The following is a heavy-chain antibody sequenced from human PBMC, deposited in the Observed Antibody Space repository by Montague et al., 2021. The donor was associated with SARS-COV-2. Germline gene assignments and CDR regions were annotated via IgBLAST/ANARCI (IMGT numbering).Heavy chain of an antibody. CDR3: ARGGVSGGQRANHFDY. Sequence: TLSITCTVSGGSISSGTYYWSWIRLPAGKGLEWIGRIYTSGTTNYNPSLKSRVTISVDTSKNQFSLKLSSVTAADTAMYYCARGGVSGGQRANHFDYWGQGTLVTVSS. J-gene: IGHJ4*02. CDR2: IYTSGTT. CDR1: GGSISSGTYY. V-gene: IGHV4-61*02. D-gene: IGHD5-12*01.